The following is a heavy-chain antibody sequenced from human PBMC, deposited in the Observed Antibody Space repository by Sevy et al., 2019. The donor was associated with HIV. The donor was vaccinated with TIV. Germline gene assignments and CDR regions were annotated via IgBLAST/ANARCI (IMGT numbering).Heavy chain of an antibody. J-gene: IGHJ4*02. CDR2: ISGSGGST. V-gene: IGHV3-23*01. CDR3: ARLKLHYDPYYFDL. Sequence: GGSLRLSCAASGFTFSSYAMSWVRQAPGKGLEWVSAISGSGGSTYYADSVKGRFTISRDNSKNTLYLQMNSLGAEDTAVYYCARLKLHYDPYYFDLWGQGTLVTVSS. CDR1: GFTFSSYA. D-gene: IGHD3-16*01.